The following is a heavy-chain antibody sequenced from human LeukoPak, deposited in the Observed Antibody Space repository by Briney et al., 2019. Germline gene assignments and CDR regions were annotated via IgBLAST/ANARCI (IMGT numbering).Heavy chain of an antibody. CDR3: ARRGKGVVVVVAARGYNWFDP. V-gene: IGHV4-39*07. D-gene: IGHD2-15*01. Sequence: SETLSLTCTVSGGSISSSSYYWGWIRQPPGKGLEWIGSIYYSGSTYYNPSLKSRVTISVDTSKNQFSLKLSSVTAADTAVYYCARRGKGVVVVVAARGYNWFDPWGQGTLVTVSS. CDR1: GGSISSSSYY. CDR2: IYYSGST. J-gene: IGHJ5*02.